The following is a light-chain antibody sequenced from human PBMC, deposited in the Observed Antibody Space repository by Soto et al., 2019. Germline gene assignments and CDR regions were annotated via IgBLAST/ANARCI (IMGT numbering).Light chain of an antibody. CDR3: MQGTHWPWT. V-gene: IGKV2-30*01. CDR1: QSLVYRDGNTY. CDR2: KVS. Sequence: DIVMTQSPLSLPVTLGQPASISCRSSQSLVYRDGNTYLNWFQPMPGQSPRRLIYKVSNRDYGVPDKFSGSGSGTDFTLKSSRVEADDVGVYYCMQGTHWPWTFGQVTKVEIQ. J-gene: IGKJ1*01.